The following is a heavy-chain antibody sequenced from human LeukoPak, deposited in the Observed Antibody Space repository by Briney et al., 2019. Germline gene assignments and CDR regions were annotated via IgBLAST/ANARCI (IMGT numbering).Heavy chain of an antibody. Sequence: ASVKVSCKASGYTFTGYYMHWVRQAPGQGLEWMGWINPNSGGTNYAQKFQGRVTMTRDTSISTAYMELSRLRAEDTALYYCAKDKAHGDYYFDYWGQGTLVTVSS. J-gene: IGHJ4*02. CDR1: GYTFTGYY. D-gene: IGHD2-21*01. CDR2: INPNSGGT. CDR3: AKDKAHGDYYFDY. V-gene: IGHV1-2*02.